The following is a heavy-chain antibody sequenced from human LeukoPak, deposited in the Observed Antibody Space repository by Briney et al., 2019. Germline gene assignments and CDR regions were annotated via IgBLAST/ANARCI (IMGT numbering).Heavy chain of an antibody. V-gene: IGHV3-30-3*01. CDR1: GFTFSSYA. CDR2: ISYDGSNK. J-gene: IGHJ4*02. CDR3: ARSFIVVVPAAFDY. Sequence: PGGSLRLSCAASGFTFSSYAMHWVRQAPGKGLERVAVISYDGSNKYYADSVKGRFTISRDNSKNTLYLQMNSLRAEDTAVYYCARSFIVVVPAAFDYWGQGTLVTVSS. D-gene: IGHD2-2*01.